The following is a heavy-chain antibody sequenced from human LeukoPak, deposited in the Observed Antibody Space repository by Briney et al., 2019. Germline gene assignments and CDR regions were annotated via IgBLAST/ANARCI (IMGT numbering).Heavy chain of an antibody. V-gene: IGHV1-69*06. CDR1: GGTFSSYA. D-gene: IGHD2-2*01. Sequence: GSSVKVSCKASGGTFSSYAISWVRQAPGQGLEWMGGIIPIFGTANYAQEFQGRVTITSDKSTSTAYMELSSLRSEDTAVYYCASKYCSSTSCYELSNWFDPWGQGTLVTVSS. CDR2: IIPIFGTA. J-gene: IGHJ5*02. CDR3: ASKYCSSTSCYELSNWFDP.